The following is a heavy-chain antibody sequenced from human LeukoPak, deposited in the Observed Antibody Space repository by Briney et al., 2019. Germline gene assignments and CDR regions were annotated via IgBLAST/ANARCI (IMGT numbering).Heavy chain of an antibody. CDR1: GFTFSTYS. CDR2: IGGSIRSI. V-gene: IGHV3-21*01. J-gene: IGHJ5*02. Sequence: PGGSLRLSCAASGFTFSTYSMNWVRQAPGKGLKWVSSIGGSIRSIYYAASVKGRFTFSRANAKSSPYLPMNSLRREDTAVHYCAREGNNDYVEAFDPWGQGTLVTVSS. D-gene: IGHD4-17*01. CDR3: AREGNNDYVEAFDP.